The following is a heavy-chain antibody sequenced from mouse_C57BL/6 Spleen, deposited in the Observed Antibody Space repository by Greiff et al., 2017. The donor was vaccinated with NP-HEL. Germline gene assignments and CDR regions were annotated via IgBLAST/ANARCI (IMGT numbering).Heavy chain of an antibody. CDR1: GYTFTSYW. CDR3: ASHYYYGSSYYFDY. CDR2: IYPGSGST. V-gene: IGHV1-55*01. Sequence: QVQLQQPGAELVKPGASVKMSCKASGYTFTSYWITWVKQRPGQGLEWIGDIYPGSGSTNYNEKFKSKATLTVDTSSSTAYMQLSSLTSDDSAVYYCASHYYYGSSYYFDYWGQGTTLTVSS. J-gene: IGHJ2*01. D-gene: IGHD1-1*01.